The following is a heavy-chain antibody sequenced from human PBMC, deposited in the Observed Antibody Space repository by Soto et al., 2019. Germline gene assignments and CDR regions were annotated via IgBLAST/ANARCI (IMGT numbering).Heavy chain of an antibody. D-gene: IGHD3-10*01. J-gene: IGHJ4*02. CDR3: AKRPGGSGRYFEY. Sequence: GESLKISCAASGFTFSSQAMSWVRQAPGKGLEWVSAISGGSGTLTYYADSVKGRLTISRDNSKNTLYLQMNSLRAEDTAVYYCAKRPGGSGRYFEYWGQGALVTVSS. CDR1: GFTFSSQA. CDR2: ISGGSGTLT. V-gene: IGHV3-23*01.